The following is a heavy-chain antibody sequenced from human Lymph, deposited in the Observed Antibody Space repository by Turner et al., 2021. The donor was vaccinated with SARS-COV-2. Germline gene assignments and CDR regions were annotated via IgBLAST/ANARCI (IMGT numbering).Heavy chain of an antibody. D-gene: IGHD3-22*01. V-gene: IGHV3-23*01. Sequence: EVQLLESGGGLVQPGGSLRLSCAASGSTFSSDAMSWVRQAPGKGLEWVSAISGSGGDTYYADSVKGRFTISRDNSKNTLYLQMNSLRAEDTAVYYCAKGVRGAMIVVVIPYFDYWGQGTLVTVSS. CDR1: GSTFSSDA. CDR3: AKGVRGAMIVVVIPYFDY. CDR2: ISGSGGDT. J-gene: IGHJ4*02.